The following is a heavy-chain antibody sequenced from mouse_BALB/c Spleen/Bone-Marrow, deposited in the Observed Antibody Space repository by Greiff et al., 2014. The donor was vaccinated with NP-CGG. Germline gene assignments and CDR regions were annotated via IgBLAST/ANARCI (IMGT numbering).Heavy chain of an antibody. CDR1: GYAFTNYL. J-gene: IGHJ2*01. Sequence: VKLMESGAELVRPGTSVKVSCKASGYAFTNYLIEWVKQRPGQGLEWIGVINPGSGGTNYNEKFKDKATLTADESSSAAYMQLSGLTSDDSAVYFCSRQTATFFDYWGRGTTLTVSS. CDR2: INPGSGGT. V-gene: IGHV1-54*03. D-gene: IGHD1-2*01. CDR3: SRQTATFFDY.